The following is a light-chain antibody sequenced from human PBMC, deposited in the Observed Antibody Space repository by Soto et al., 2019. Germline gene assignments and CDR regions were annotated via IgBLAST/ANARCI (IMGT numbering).Light chain of an antibody. V-gene: IGKV3-20*01. CDR2: AAS. CDR3: QQYDISPRP. Sequence: EIVLTQSPGTLSLSPGERAIVSCRASQSVSSGYLAWYQQKPGQAPRLLIYAASSRASGIPDRFSSSGSGTDFTLTISRLEPEDFGFYYCQQYDISPRPFGQGTKVEI. CDR1: QSVSSGY. J-gene: IGKJ1*01.